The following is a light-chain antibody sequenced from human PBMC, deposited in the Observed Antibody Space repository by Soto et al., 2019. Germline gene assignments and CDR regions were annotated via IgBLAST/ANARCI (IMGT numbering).Light chain of an antibody. J-gene: IGKJ3*01. CDR3: QQANSCPLT. CDR2: AAS. CDR1: QDISSR. Sequence: DIQMTQSPSSVSASIGDRVTITCRASQDISSRLAWYQQRPGKAPQLMLYAASSLQSGVPSRFSGSGSVTDFTLTISSLQPEDFATYYCQQANSCPLTFGPGTKVDIK. V-gene: IGKV1-12*01.